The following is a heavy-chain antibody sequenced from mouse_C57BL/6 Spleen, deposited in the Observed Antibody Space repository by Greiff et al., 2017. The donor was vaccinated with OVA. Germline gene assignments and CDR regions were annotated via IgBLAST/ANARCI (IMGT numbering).Heavy chain of an antibody. J-gene: IGHJ4*01. CDR1: GYTFTSYW. CDR2: IDPSDSYT. V-gene: IGHV1-69*01. CDR3: ALVYGNFPYYYAMDY. D-gene: IGHD2-1*01. Sequence: QVQLQQPGAELVMPGASVKLSCKASGYTFTSYWMHWVKQRPGQGLEWIGEIDPSDSYTNYNQKFKGKSTLTVDKSSSTAYMQLSSLTSEDSAVYYCALVYGNFPYYYAMDYWGKGTSVTFAS.